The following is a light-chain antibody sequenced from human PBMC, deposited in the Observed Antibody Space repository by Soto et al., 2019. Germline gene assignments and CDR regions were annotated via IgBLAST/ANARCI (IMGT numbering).Light chain of an antibody. CDR2: GAS. J-gene: IGKJ3*01. CDR1: QSVSSSY. CDR3: QQYGSSRGFT. Sequence: EIVLTQSPGTLSLSPGERATLACRASQSVSSSYLALYQQKPGQAPRLLIYGASGRATGIPDRFSGSGSGTEFTLTISRLEPDDVAVYYCQQYGSSRGFTFGPGTKVDIK. V-gene: IGKV3-20*01.